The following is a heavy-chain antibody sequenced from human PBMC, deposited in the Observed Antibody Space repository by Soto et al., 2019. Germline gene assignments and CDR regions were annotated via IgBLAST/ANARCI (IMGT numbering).Heavy chain of an antibody. V-gene: IGHV4-34*01. CDR1: GGSFTRYY. Sequence: SETLSLSFAVYGGSFTRYYFRGIQQPTQKGLKGIGESNHSGSTNYNPSLKSRVTISVDTSKNQFTRKLSAVTAADTAVYYCARGRSARLYHYYGMDVWGQGTTVTVSS. D-gene: IGHD4-17*01. J-gene: IGHJ6*02. CDR3: ARGRSARLYHYYGMDV. CDR2: SNHSGST.